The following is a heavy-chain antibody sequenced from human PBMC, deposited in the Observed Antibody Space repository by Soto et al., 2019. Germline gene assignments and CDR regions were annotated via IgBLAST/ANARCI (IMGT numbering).Heavy chain of an antibody. CDR3: ARDKYSSSWYGVSNSFDY. V-gene: IGHV1-18*01. D-gene: IGHD6-13*01. CDR1: GYTFTSYG. Sequence: QVQLVQSGAEVKKPGASVKVSCKASGYTFTSYGISWVRQAPGQGLEWMGWISAYNGNPNYAQKLQGRVTMTTDTSTSTAYMELRSLRSDDTAVYYCARDKYSSSWYGVSNSFDYWGQGTLVTVSS. J-gene: IGHJ4*02. CDR2: ISAYNGNP.